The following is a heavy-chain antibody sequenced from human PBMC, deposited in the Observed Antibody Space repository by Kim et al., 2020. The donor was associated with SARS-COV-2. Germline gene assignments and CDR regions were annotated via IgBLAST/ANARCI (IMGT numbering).Heavy chain of an antibody. CDR1: GYSFTSYW. V-gene: IGHV5-10-1*01. Sequence: GESLKISCKGSGYSFTSYWISWVRQMPGKGLEWMGRIDPSDSYINYNPSFQGHVTISADKSISTAYLQLSSLKASGTAMYYCARHHSYDSSGYIASWDYWGERTLVTVSS. D-gene: IGHD3-22*01. CDR2: IDPSDSYI. J-gene: IGHJ4*02. CDR3: ARHHSYDSSGYIASWDY.